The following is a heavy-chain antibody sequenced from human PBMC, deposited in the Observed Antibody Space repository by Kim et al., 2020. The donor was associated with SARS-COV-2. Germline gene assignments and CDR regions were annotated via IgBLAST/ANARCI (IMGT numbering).Heavy chain of an antibody. D-gene: IGHD6-6*01. Sequence: SNPALRSRVTISVDTSKNQFALKLRSMTAADTAVYYCARRERAARQGGFDYWGQGILITVSS. CDR3: ARRERAARQGGFDY. V-gene: IGHV4-59*08. J-gene: IGHJ4*02.